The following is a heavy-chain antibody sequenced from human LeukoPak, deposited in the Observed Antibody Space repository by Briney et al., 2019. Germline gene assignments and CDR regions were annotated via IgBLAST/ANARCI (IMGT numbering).Heavy chain of an antibody. CDR3: ATGGGARDY. V-gene: IGHV3-7*01. D-gene: IGHD1-26*01. CDR2: IKHDGSEK. J-gene: IGHJ4*02. Sequence: GGSLRLSCAAYRFTFSSYWMSWVRQAPGKGLEWVANIKHDGSEKYYVDSVKGRFTISRDNAKNSLYLQMNSLRAEDTAVYYCATGGGARDYWGQRTLVTVSS. CDR1: RFTFSSYW.